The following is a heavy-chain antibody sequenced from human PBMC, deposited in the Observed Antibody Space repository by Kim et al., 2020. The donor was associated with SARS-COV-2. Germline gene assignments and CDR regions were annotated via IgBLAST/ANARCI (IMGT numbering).Heavy chain of an antibody. CDR3: AREAWGAPAIS. J-gene: IGHJ4*02. V-gene: IGHV4-4*02. Sequence: SETLSLTCAVSGSSLITDHWWSWVRQPPGKGLEWIGEVHHDGRTNCNSSLKSRLSMSMDNSKNEFSLKLTSVTVADTAVYYCAREAWGAPAISWGQGTLV. CDR2: VHHDGRT. D-gene: IGHD3-16*01. CDR1: GSSLITDHW.